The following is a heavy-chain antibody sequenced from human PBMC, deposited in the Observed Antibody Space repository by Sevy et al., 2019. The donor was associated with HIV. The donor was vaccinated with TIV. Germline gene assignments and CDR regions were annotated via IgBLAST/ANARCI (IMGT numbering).Heavy chain of an antibody. CDR1: GFTFDDYC. V-gene: IGHV3-49*04. J-gene: IGHJ4*02. Sequence: GGSLRLSCTASGFTFDDYCMSWVRQAPGKGLEWVAFLKSKAYGGTLDYAASVKGRFTTSRDDSKSIAHLQMTDLKTEDTAIYFCTRWKGGQSIFDYWGQGALVTVSS. CDR2: LKSKAYGGTL. CDR3: TRWKGGQSIFDY. D-gene: IGHD1-1*01.